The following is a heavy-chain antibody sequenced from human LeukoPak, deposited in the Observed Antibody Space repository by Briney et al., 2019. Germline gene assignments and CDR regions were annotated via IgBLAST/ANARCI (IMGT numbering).Heavy chain of an antibody. Sequence: GGSLRLSCAASGFTFSSYAMHWVHQAPGKGLEWVAVISYDGSNKYYADSVKGRFTISRDNSKNTLYLQMNSLRAEDTAVYYCARDLPRGSSSWYRYYYGMDVWGQGTTVTVSS. V-gene: IGHV3-30-3*01. CDR3: ARDLPRGSSSWYRYYYGMDV. J-gene: IGHJ6*02. CDR2: ISYDGSNK. D-gene: IGHD6-13*01. CDR1: GFTFSSYA.